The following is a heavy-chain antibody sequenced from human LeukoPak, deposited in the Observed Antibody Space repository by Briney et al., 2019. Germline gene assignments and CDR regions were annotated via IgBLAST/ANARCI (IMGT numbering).Heavy chain of an antibody. CDR3: ARADSPGASYHY. D-gene: IGHD1-26*01. CDR2: INPNSGNT. Sequence: GASVKVSCKASGYTFTSYGISWVRQATGQGLEWVGWINPNSGNTVYAQKFRGRVTITRSTSISTAYMELSSLRSQDTAVYYCARADSPGASYHYWGQGTLVTVSS. J-gene: IGHJ4*02. CDR1: GYTFTSYG. V-gene: IGHV1-8*03.